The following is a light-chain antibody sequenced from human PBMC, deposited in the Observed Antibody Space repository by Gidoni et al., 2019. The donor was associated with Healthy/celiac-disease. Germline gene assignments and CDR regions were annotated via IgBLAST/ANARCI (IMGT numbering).Light chain of an antibody. CDR1: QSISSW. CDR3: QQYNSYSG. Sequence: DIQMTQSPSTLSASVGDRVTITCRASQSISSWLAWYQQKPGKAPKLLIYDASSLESGVPSRFSGSGSGTEFTLTISSLQPDDFATYYCQQYNSYSGFXXXTKVEIK. V-gene: IGKV1-5*01. CDR2: DAS. J-gene: IGKJ1*01.